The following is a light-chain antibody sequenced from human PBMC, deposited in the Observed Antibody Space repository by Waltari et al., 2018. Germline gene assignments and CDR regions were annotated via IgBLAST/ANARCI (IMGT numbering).Light chain of an antibody. Sequence: DIQMTQSPSSLSASVGDRVTITCQASQDITNSLHWYPQKSGKAPQLLIYDASNLETGVPSRFSGSGSGTDFTFTISSLQPEDVATYYCQQNGHPPLTFGGGTKVEIK. V-gene: IGKV1-33*01. CDR2: DAS. CDR1: QDITNS. CDR3: QQNGHPPLT. J-gene: IGKJ4*01.